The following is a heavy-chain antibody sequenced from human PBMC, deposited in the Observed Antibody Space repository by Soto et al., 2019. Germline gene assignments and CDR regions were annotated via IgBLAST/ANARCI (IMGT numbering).Heavy chain of an antibody. CDR2: ISGSGGST. J-gene: IGHJ4*02. V-gene: IGHV3-23*01. CDR3: AKAGLREARYYFDY. Sequence: GGSLRLSCAASGFTFSSYAMSWVRQAPGKEQEWVSAISGSGGSTYYADSVKGRFTISRDNSKNTLYLQMNSLRAEDTAVYYCAKAGLREARYYFDYWGQGTLVTVSS. D-gene: IGHD6-6*01. CDR1: GFTFSSYA.